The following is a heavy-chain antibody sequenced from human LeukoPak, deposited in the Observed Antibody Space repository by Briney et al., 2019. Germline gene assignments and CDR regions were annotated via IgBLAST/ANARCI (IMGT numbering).Heavy chain of an antibody. V-gene: IGHV3-21*01. CDR3: ATGGKNIAAAGTGY. CDR2: ISSSSSYI. J-gene: IGHJ4*02. D-gene: IGHD6-13*01. CDR1: GFTFSSYS. Sequence: PGGSLRLSSAASGFTFSSYSMNWVRQAPGKGLEWVSSISSSSSYIHYADSVKGRFTISRDNAKNSRYLQMNSLRAEDTAVYYCATGGKNIAAAGTGYWGQGTLVTVSS.